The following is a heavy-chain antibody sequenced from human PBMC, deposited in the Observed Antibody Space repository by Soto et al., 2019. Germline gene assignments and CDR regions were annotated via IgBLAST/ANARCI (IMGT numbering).Heavy chain of an antibody. CDR3: TTRSIVVVMARFDY. CDR2: IKSKSDGGTT. CDR1: GFTFSNAW. Sequence: GGSLRLSCAASGFTFSNAWMNWVRQAPGKGLEWVGRIKSKSDGGTTDYAAPVKGRFTISRDDSKNTLYLQMNSLKTEDTAVYYCTTRSIVVVMARFDYWGQGTLVTV. J-gene: IGHJ4*02. D-gene: IGHD3-22*01. V-gene: IGHV3-15*07.